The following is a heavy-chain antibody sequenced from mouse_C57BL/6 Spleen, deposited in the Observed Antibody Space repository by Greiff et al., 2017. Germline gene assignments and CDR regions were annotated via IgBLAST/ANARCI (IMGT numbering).Heavy chain of an antibody. Sequence: DVKLQESGPGMVKPSQSLSLTCTVPGYSITSGSDWHWIRHFPGNKLEWMGYISYSGSTNYNPSLKSRISITHDTSKNHFFLKLNSVTTEDTATYYCARGTVVPDYWGQGTTLTVSS. J-gene: IGHJ2*01. CDR1: GYSITSGSD. D-gene: IGHD1-1*01. CDR3: ARGTVVPDY. CDR2: ISYSGST. V-gene: IGHV3-1*01.